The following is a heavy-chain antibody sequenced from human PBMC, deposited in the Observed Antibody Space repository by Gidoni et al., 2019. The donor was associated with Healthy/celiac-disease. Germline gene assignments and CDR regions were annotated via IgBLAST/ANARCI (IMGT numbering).Heavy chain of an antibody. D-gene: IGHD6-19*01. V-gene: IGHV3-23*01. Sequence: EVQLLESGGGLVQPGGSLRLSCAASGFTFRSYAMSWVRQAPGKGLEWVSAISGSGGSTYYADSVKGRFTISRDNSKNTLYLQMNSLRAEDTAVYYCAKDRGSSGWRSDWFDPWGQGTLVTVSS. CDR3: AKDRGSSGWRSDWFDP. J-gene: IGHJ5*02. CDR2: ISGSGGST. CDR1: GFTFRSYA.